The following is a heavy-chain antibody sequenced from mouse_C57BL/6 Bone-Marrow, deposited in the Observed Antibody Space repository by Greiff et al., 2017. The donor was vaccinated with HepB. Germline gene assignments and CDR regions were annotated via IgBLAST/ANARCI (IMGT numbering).Heavy chain of an antibody. CDR1: GYTFTSYW. V-gene: IGHV1-64*01. Sequence: QVQLKESGAELVKPGASVKLSCKASGYTFTSYWMHWVKQRPGQGLEWIGMIHPNSGSTNYNEKFKSKATLTVDKSSSTAYMQLSSLTSEDSAVYYCARGVPYDAMDYWGQGTSVTVSS. J-gene: IGHJ4*01. CDR3: ARGVPYDAMDY. CDR2: IHPNSGST.